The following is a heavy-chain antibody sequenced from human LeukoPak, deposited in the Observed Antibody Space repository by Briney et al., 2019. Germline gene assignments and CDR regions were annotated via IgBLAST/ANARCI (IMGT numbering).Heavy chain of an antibody. J-gene: IGHJ6*02. CDR1: GGSISPYY. Sequence: SETLSLTCTVSGGSISPYYWSWIRQSPGKGLEFIAWIHYSGRTYYHPSFKSRVTISLGTSKNQFSLRLSSVTAADTAVYYCARRIAVAGQDYYYYGMDVWGQGTTVTVSS. CDR2: IHYSGRT. CDR3: ARRIAVAGQDYYYYGMDV. D-gene: IGHD6-19*01. V-gene: IGHV4-59*12.